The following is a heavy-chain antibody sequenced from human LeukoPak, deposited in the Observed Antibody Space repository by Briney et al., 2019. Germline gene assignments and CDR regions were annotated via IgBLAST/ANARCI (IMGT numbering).Heavy chain of an antibody. CDR2: INHSGST. J-gene: IGHJ3*02. D-gene: IGHD3-22*01. Sequence: PSETLSLTCAVYGGSFSGYYWSWIRQPPGKGLEWIGEINHSGSTNYNPSLKSRVTISVDTSKNQFSLKLSSVTAADTAVYYCARGRYYYDSSGYLDAFDIWGQGTMVTVSS. CDR1: GGSFSGYY. V-gene: IGHV4-34*01. CDR3: ARGRYYYDSSGYLDAFDI.